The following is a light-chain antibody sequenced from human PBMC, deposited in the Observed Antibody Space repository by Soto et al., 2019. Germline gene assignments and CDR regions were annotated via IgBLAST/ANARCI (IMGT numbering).Light chain of an antibody. Sequence: AIRMTQSPSSLSASTGDRVTITCRASQGISSYLAWYQQKPGKAPKLLIYAASTLQSGVPSRFSGSGSGTDFTLTISCLQSEDFATYYCQQYYSYPHTFGKGKKLEIK. CDR1: QGISSY. V-gene: IGKV1-8*01. J-gene: IGKJ2*01. CDR3: QQYYSYPHT. CDR2: AAS.